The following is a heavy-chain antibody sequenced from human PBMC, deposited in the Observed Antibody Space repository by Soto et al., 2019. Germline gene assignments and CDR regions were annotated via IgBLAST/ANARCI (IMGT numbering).Heavy chain of an antibody. D-gene: IGHD3-10*01. J-gene: IGHJ4*02. Sequence: GGSLRLSCAASGFTFSNAWMSWVRQAPGKGLEWVGRIKSKTDGGTTDYAAPVKGRFTISRDDSKNTLYLQMNSLKTEDTAVYYCTTALGSTGPLFDYWGQGTLVTVSS. CDR2: IKSKTDGGTT. V-gene: IGHV3-15*01. CDR1: GFTFSNAW. CDR3: TTALGSTGPLFDY.